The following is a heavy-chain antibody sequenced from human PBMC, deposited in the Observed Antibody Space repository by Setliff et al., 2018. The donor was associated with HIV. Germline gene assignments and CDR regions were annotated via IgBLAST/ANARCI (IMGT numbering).Heavy chain of an antibody. V-gene: IGHV4-34*01. Sequence: SETLSLTCAVYGGSFSGYYWNWIRQPPGKGLEWIGEIIHSGGTNYNPSLKSRVTISVDTSKNQFSLQLSSVTAADTAVYYCARGKSGSYDAYDMWGQGTMVTVSS. CDR1: GGSFSGYY. CDR3: ARGKSGSYDAYDM. D-gene: IGHD5-12*01. CDR2: IIHSGGT. J-gene: IGHJ3*02.